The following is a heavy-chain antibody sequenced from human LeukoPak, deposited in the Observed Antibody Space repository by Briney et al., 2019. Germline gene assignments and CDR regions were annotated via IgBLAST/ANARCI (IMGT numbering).Heavy chain of an antibody. J-gene: IGHJ4*02. Sequence: PGGSLRLSCAASGLTFSNYAMHWVRQAPGKGLEWVAVISFDGNIKYYVDSAKGRFTISRDNSENTLYLQMDSLRPEDTAVYYCASSSAWKEVYYWGQGTLVTVSS. D-gene: IGHD6-25*01. CDR1: GLTFSNYA. V-gene: IGHV3-30*04. CDR2: ISFDGNIK. CDR3: ASSSAWKEVYY.